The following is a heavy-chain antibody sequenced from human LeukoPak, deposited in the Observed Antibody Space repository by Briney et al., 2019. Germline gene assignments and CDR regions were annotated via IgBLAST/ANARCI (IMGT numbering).Heavy chain of an antibody. J-gene: IGHJ4*02. CDR3: ATMQPGY. CDR2: IYYSGST. Sequence: PSETLSLTCTVSGGSISSSSYFWGWIRQPPGKGLEWIASIYYSGSTYNNPSLKSRVTISVDTSTNQFSLKLTSLTAADTAVYYCATMQPGYWGQGTLVTVSS. CDR1: GGSISSSSYF. D-gene: IGHD3-3*01. V-gene: IGHV4-39*01.